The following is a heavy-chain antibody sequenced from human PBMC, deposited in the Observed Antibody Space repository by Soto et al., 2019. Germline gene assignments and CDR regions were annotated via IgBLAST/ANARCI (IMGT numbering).Heavy chain of an antibody. V-gene: IGHV1-46*03. J-gene: IGHJ6*03. CDR2: INPSGGGT. CDR1: GYTFTSYY. D-gene: IGHD3-9*01. CDR3: ARDQIPVYDILTGYYSPYYYYYYMDV. Sequence: GASVKVCCKASGYTFTSYYMHWVRQAPGQGLEWMGIINPSGGGTSYAQKFQGRVTMTRDTSTSTVYMELSSLRSEDTAVYCCARDQIPVYDILTGYYSPYYYYYYMDVWGKGTTVTVSS.